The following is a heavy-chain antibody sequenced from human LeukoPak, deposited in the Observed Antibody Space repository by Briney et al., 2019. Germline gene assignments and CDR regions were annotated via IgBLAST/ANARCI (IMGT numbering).Heavy chain of an antibody. V-gene: IGHV3-9*01. CDR3: VKDSEESTSLDAAFDM. Sequence: GGSLRLSCAASGFTFSSYGMHWVRQAPGKGLEWVSGITWSGGIIGYADAVRGRFSISRDNARNSLYLEMNSLKTEDTALYYCVKDSEESTSLDAAFDMWGQGTMVTVSS. J-gene: IGHJ3*02. D-gene: IGHD2-2*01. CDR2: ITWSGGII. CDR1: GFTFSSYG.